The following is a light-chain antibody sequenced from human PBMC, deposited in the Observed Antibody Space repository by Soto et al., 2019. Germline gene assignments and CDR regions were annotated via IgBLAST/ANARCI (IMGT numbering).Light chain of an antibody. CDR1: QSLLDSDDGNTY. CDR2: TIS. Sequence: DIVMTQTPLFLPVTPGEPASISCRSSQSLLDSDDGNTYLDWYLQKPGQSPQLLIYTISYRASGVPDRFSGSGSGTDFTLKISRVEAEDVGVYYCMQRIEFPYTFGQGTKLEIK. J-gene: IGKJ2*01. V-gene: IGKV2-40*01. CDR3: MQRIEFPYT.